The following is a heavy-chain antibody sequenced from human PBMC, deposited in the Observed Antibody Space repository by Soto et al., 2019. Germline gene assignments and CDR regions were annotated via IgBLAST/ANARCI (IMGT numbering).Heavy chain of an antibody. Sequence: GESLKISCKGSGYSFTTYWIGWVRQMPGKGLEWMGIIYPDDSDTRYSPSFQGQVTISADKSISTASLQWNSLKASDTAMYYCARVPYSSGWHFDYWGQGTLVTVYS. CDR2: IYPDDSDT. D-gene: IGHD6-19*01. CDR3: ARVPYSSGWHFDY. CDR1: GYSFTTYW. J-gene: IGHJ4*02. V-gene: IGHV5-51*01.